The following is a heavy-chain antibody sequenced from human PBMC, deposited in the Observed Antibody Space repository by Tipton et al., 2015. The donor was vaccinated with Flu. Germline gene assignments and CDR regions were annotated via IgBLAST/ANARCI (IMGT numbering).Heavy chain of an antibody. CDR3: ARDYSSYWSYNWFDP. CDR2: INTTGST. D-gene: IGHD6-19*01. CDR1: GGSISSGRYY. Sequence: TLSLTCTVSGGSISSGRYYWSWIRQPAGKGLEWIGRINTTGSTNYNPSLKSRLTISADTAKNPFFLRLTSVTAADSAVYYCARDYSSYWSYNWFDPWGQGTLVTVSS. J-gene: IGHJ5*02. V-gene: IGHV4-61*02.